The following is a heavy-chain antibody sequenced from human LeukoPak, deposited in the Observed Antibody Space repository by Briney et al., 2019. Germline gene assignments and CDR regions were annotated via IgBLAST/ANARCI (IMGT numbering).Heavy chain of an antibody. CDR1: GFSFSSYS. V-gene: IGHV3-48*01. D-gene: IGHD3-3*01. Sequence: GGSLRLSCAASGFSFSSYSMNGVCQAPGKGLEWVSYTSSGSGTTYSADSVKGRFTISRDNAKNSLYLQMNSLRAEDTAVYYCARVLRTYYDFWSGYWDYWGQGTLVTVSS. CDR3: ARVLRTYYDFWSGYWDY. J-gene: IGHJ4*02. CDR2: TSSGSGTT.